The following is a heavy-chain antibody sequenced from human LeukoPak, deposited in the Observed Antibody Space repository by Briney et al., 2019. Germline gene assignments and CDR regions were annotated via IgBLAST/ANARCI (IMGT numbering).Heavy chain of an antibody. CDR3: ARGTNWNYPHYYMDV. CDR2: MNPNSGNT. Sequence: ASVKVSCKASGYTFTSYDINWLRQATGQGLEWMGWMNPNSGNTGYAQKFQGRVTMTRNTSISTAYMELRSLRSDDTAVYYCARGTNWNYPHYYMDVWGKGTTVTVSS. D-gene: IGHD1-7*01. CDR1: GYTFTSYD. J-gene: IGHJ6*03. V-gene: IGHV1-8*01.